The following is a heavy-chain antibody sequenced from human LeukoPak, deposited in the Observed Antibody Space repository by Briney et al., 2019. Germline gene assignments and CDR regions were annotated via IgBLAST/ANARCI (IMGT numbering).Heavy chain of an antibody. V-gene: IGHV3-33*01. CDR3: ARDGRDGYNFDY. Sequence: PGRSLRLPCAASGFTFSNYAMHWVRQAPGKGLEWVAFIWHDGSNRYHADSVKGRFTISRDNSKNTVYLQINSLRAEDTAVYHCARDGRDGYNFDYWGQGTLVTVSS. CDR2: IWHDGSNR. J-gene: IGHJ4*02. D-gene: IGHD5-24*01. CDR1: GFTFSNYA.